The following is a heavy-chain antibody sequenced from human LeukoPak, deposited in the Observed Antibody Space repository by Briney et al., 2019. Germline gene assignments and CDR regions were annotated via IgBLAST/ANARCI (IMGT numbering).Heavy chain of an antibody. D-gene: IGHD1-26*01. Sequence: PGGSLRLSCAASGFTFSSYAMHWVRQAPGKGLEWVAVISYDGSNKYYADSVKGRFTISRGNSKNTLYLQMNSLRAEDTAVYYCARDLVGFDPWGQGTLVTVSS. CDR3: ARDLVGFDP. J-gene: IGHJ5*02. CDR1: GFTFSSYA. V-gene: IGHV3-30*04. CDR2: ISYDGSNK.